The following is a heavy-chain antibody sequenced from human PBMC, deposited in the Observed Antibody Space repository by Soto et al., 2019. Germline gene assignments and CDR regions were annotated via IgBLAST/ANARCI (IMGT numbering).Heavy chain of an antibody. V-gene: IGHV3-43*01. J-gene: IGHJ4*02. CDR1: GFTFDDYT. D-gene: IGHD2-15*01. CDR2: ISWDGGST. Sequence: GGSLRLSCAASGFTFDDYTMHWVRQAPGKGLEWVSLISWDGGSTYYADSVKGRFTISRDNSKNSLYLQMNSLRTEDTALYYCANYQSSDGNPGLFDYWGQGTLVTVSS. CDR3: ANYQSSDGNPGLFDY.